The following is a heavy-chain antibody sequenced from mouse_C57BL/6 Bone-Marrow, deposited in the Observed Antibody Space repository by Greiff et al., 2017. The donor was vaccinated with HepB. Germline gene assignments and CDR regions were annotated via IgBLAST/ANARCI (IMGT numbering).Heavy chain of an antibody. D-gene: IGHD2-1*01. Sequence: EVQRVESGGGLVKPGGSLKLSCAASGFTFSSYAMSWVRQTPEKRLEWVATISDGGSYTYYPDNVKGRFTISRDNAKNNLYLQMSHLKSEDTAMYYCARDPFYYGNYDYWGQGTTLTVSS. CDR3: ARDPFYYGNYDY. CDR2: ISDGGSYT. J-gene: IGHJ2*01. V-gene: IGHV5-4*01. CDR1: GFTFSSYA.